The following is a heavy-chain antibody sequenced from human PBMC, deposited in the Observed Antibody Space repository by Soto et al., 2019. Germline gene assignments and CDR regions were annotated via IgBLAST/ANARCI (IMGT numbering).Heavy chain of an antibody. Sequence: PGGSLRLSCAASGFTFSSYGMHWVRQAPGKGLEWVAVISYDGSNKYYADSVKGRFTISRDNSKNTLYLQMNSLRAEDTAVYYCAKEAQLRIHSSGMAVGGQGTTVTVSS. CDR2: ISYDGSNK. CDR3: AKEAQLRIHSSGMAV. V-gene: IGHV3-30*18. CDR1: GFTFSSYG. J-gene: IGHJ6*02. D-gene: IGHD4-17*01.